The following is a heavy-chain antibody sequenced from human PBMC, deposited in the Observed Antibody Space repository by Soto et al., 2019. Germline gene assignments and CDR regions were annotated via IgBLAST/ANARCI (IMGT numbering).Heavy chain of an antibody. D-gene: IGHD6-19*01. CDR3: AREPYSSGWYPPDY. J-gene: IGHJ4*02. Sequence: QVQLVESGGGVVQPGRSLRLSCAASGFTFSSYAMHWVRQAPGKGLEWVAVISYDGSNKYYADSVKDRFTISRDNSKNTLYLQMNSLRAEDTAVYYCAREPYSSGWYPPDYWGQGTLVTVSS. CDR2: ISYDGSNK. V-gene: IGHV3-30-3*01. CDR1: GFTFSSYA.